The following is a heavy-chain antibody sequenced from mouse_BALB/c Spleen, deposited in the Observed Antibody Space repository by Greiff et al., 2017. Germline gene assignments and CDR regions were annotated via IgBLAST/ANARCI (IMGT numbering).Heavy chain of an antibody. Sequence: EVMLVESGGGLVQPGGSRKLSCAASGFTFSSFGMHWVRQAPEKGLEWVAYISSGSSTIYYADTVKGRFTISRDNPKNTLFLQMTSLRSEDTAMYYCANSYDYDAGFAYWGQGTLVTVSA. D-gene: IGHD2-4*01. CDR2: ISSGSSTI. V-gene: IGHV5-17*02. CDR1: GFTFSSFG. J-gene: IGHJ3*01. CDR3: ANSYDYDAGFAY.